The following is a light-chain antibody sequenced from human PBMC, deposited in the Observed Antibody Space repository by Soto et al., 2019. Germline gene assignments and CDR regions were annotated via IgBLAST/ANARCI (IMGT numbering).Light chain of an antibody. CDR2: LCS. CDR3: MQALHTWT. CDR1: QSLLHSNGYNY. V-gene: IGKV2-28*01. J-gene: IGKJ1*01. Sequence: VMTQSPLSLAVTPGEPASISCRSSQSLLHSNGYNYLFWYLQKPGQSPQLLISLCSNRASGVPDRFSVSGSGTDFTLKNSRVEAEDVGVYYCMQALHTWTFCRGTKVEI.